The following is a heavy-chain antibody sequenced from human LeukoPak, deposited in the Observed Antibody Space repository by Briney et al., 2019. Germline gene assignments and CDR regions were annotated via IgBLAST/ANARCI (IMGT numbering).Heavy chain of an antibody. CDR2: INNDGSST. D-gene: IGHD4-17*01. V-gene: IGHV3-74*01. CDR3: ARVRYGDYVRYFDY. J-gene: IGHJ4*02. CDR1: GFTFSSYR. Sequence: GGSLRLSCAASGFTFSSYRMHWIRHAPGKGLVWASRINNDGSSTSYADSVKGRFTISRDNAKNTLYLQMNSLRAEDTAVYYCARVRYGDYVRYFDYWGQGTLVTVSS.